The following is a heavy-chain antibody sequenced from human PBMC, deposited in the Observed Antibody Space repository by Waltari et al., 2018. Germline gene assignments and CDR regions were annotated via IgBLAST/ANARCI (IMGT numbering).Heavy chain of an antibody. V-gene: IGHV4-39*07. J-gene: IGHJ4*02. CDR2: IHYSGST. CDR1: GGSISSSSYY. Sequence: QLQLQESGPGLVKPPETLSLICNVSGGSISSSSYYWGWFRQPPGKGLEWIGSIHYSGSTYYNPSLKSRVTISVDTSKNQFSLKLSSVTAADTAVYYCARLVGSLVIDYWGQGTLVTVSS. CDR3: ARLVGSLVIDY. D-gene: IGHD3-16*01.